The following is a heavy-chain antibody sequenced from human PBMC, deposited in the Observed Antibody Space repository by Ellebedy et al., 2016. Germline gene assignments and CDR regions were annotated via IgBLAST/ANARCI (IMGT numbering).Heavy chain of an antibody. CDR3: ARRQLDPRSPWFGAFDI. CDR1: GYTFSSYW. J-gene: IGHJ3*02. Sequence: GESLKISXRGSGYTFSSYWIGWVRQMPGQGLEWMGIIYPGDSDTRYNPSFQGQVTISADKSTSTAYLQWRSLKASDTAMYYCARRQLDPRSPWFGAFDIWGQGTMVTVSS. D-gene: IGHD3-10*01. V-gene: IGHV5-51*01. CDR2: IYPGDSDT.